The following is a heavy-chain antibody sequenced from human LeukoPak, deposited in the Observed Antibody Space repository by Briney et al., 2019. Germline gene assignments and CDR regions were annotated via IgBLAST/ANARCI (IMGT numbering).Heavy chain of an antibody. CDR3: ARVNKARYYSSTSCYPFDY. CDR2: INPIGGST. J-gene: IGHJ4*02. V-gene: IGHV1-46*03. Sequence: ASVKVSCKASGYTFTSYYMHWVRQAPGQGLEWMGIINPIGGSTSYAQKFQGRVTMTRDTSTSTVYIELSSLRSEDTAVYYCARVNKARYYSSTSCYPFDYWGQGTLVTVSS. CDR1: GYTFTSYY. D-gene: IGHD2-2*01.